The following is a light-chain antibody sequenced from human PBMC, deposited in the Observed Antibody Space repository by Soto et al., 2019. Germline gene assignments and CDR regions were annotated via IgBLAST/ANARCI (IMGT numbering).Light chain of an antibody. CDR3: QNYNSFPVT. V-gene: IGKV1-27*01. CDR2: AAS. Sequence: DIQMTQSPSSLSASVGDRVTITCRASQGISNYLAWYQQKPGKVPKLLIYAASTLQSGVPSRFSGSGSGTDFTFAMSSLQPDDVATYYCQNYNSFPVTFGTETTVDIK. J-gene: IGKJ3*01. CDR1: QGISNY.